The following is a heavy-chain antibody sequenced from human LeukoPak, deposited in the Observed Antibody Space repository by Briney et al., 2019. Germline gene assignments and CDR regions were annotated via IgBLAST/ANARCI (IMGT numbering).Heavy chain of an antibody. V-gene: IGHV3-48*04. CDR2: IGSDSSAI. J-gene: IGHJ4*02. CDR3: ARDGGADYYGSGSYYFDY. D-gene: IGHD3-10*01. CDR1: GFTFSSYS. Sequence: GGSLRLSCAASGFTFSSYSMNWVRQAPGKGLEWLSYIGSDSSAISYADSVKGRFTISRDNAKNSLYLQMNSLRAEDTAVYYCARDGGADYYGSGSYYFDYWGQGTRVTVSS.